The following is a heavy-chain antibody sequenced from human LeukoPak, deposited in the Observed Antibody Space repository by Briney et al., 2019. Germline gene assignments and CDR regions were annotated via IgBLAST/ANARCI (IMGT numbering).Heavy chain of an antibody. CDR3: ATQALVLGLS. CDR2: ISGYNGDT. Sequence: AASVKVSCKASGYTFSSYGINWVRQAPGQGLEWVGWISGYNGDTKYAQKLQGRVTMTADTSTTTAYMELSSLRSEDTAVYYCATQALVLGLSWGKGTTVTVSS. V-gene: IGHV1-18*01. CDR1: GYTFSSYG. D-gene: IGHD5-18*01. J-gene: IGHJ6*04.